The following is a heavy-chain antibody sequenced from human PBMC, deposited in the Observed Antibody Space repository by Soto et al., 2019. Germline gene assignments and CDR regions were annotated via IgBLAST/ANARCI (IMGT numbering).Heavy chain of an antibody. CDR1: GFIFSDYS. CDR2: ISSTSSYI. Sequence: EVQLMESGGGLVKPGGSLRLSCAASGFIFSDYSMNWVRQAPGKGLEWVSSISSTSSYIYYADSLKGRFTISRDNAKNSLYLQMNSLRVEDAAVYYCARGYYDRSGYFFEYWGQGTLVPVSS. D-gene: IGHD3-22*01. CDR3: ARGYYDRSGYFFEY. J-gene: IGHJ4*02. V-gene: IGHV3-21*01.